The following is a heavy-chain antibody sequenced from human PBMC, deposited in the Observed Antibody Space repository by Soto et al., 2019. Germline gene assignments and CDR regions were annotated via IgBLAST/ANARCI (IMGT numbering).Heavy chain of an antibody. Sequence: QVQLQESGPGLVKPSETLSLTCTVSGGSITNYYCSWFRQPPGKGLEWIGYINYDGYSAYNLSPRRRDTLSMDASKTQFSLMLEAVTATDTDVYYCARHGFGPLHGRVDVWGPGTTVIVSS. CDR1: GGSITNYY. CDR3: ARHGFGPLHGRVDV. D-gene: IGHD3-10*01. J-gene: IGHJ6*02. V-gene: IGHV4-59*08. CDR2: INYDGYS.